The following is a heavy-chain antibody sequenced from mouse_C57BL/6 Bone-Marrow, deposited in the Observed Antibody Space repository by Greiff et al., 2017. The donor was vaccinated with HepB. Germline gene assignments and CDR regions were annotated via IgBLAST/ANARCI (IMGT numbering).Heavy chain of an antibody. J-gene: IGHJ2*01. CDR2: INPNNGGT. CDR3: ARPEGDGYYNY. CDR1: GYTFTDYN. Sequence: EVQLQQSGPELVKPGASVKMSCKASGYTFTDYNMHWVKQSHGKSLAWFGYINPNNGGTSYNQKFKDKATLTVNKSSSTAYMELRSLTSEDSAVYYCARPEGDGYYNYWGQGTTLTVSS. D-gene: IGHD2-3*01. V-gene: IGHV1-22*01.